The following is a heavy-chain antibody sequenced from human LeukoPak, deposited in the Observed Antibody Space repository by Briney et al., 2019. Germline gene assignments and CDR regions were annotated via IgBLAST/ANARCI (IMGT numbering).Heavy chain of an antibody. CDR1: GFTVSPNY. J-gene: IGHJ2*01. CDR2: IYSGGNT. D-gene: IGHD3-22*01. CDR3: ATLTRSSGHIPNNWYFDL. V-gene: IGHV3-66*01. Sequence: GGSLRLSCVVSGFTVSPNYMSWVRQAPGKGLVWVSSIYSGGNTDYADSVKGRFTISRDSSKNTLYLQMNSLRAEDTAIYYCATLTRSSGHIPNNWYFDLWGRGTLVTVSS.